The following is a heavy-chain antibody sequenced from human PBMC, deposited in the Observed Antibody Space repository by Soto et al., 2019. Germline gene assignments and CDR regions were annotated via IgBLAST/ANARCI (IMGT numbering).Heavy chain of an antibody. J-gene: IGHJ1*01. CDR1: GGTFSSYA. CDR3: ARVFAAGAAAAVGYFQH. V-gene: IGHV1-69*06. CDR2: IIPIFGTA. Sequence: SVKVSCKASGGTFSSYAISWVRQAPGQGLEWMGGIIPIFGTANYAQKFQGRVTITADKSTSTAYMELSSLRSEDTAVYYCARVFAAGAAAAVGYFQHWGQGTLVTVSS. D-gene: IGHD6-13*01.